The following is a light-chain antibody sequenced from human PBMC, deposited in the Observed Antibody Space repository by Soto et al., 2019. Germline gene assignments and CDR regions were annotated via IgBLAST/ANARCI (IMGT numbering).Light chain of an antibody. V-gene: IGKV1-5*01. CDR3: DQYCNYSSCT. CDR2: DAS. Sequence: DIQMTQSPSTLSASVGDRVTITCRASQSISGWLAWSQQKPGKAPKLLIYDASTLQSGVPSRFSGSGSGTRFTPSISSLQPDDFATTFCDQYCNYSSCTFGQGTKVEI. J-gene: IGKJ2*02. CDR1: QSISGW.